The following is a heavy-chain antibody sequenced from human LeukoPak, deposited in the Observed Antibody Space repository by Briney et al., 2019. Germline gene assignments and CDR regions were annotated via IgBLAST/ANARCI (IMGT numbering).Heavy chain of an antibody. CDR2: ISYDGSNK. CDR3: ASQGEGNHFDY. CDR1: GFTFSSYG. J-gene: IGHJ4*02. Sequence: GGSLRLSCAASGFTFSSYGMHWVRQAPGKGLEWVAVISYDGSNKYYADSVKGRFTISRDNSKNTLYLQMNSLRAEDTAVYYCASQGEGNHFDYWGQGTLVTVSS. D-gene: IGHD1-14*01. V-gene: IGHV3-30*03.